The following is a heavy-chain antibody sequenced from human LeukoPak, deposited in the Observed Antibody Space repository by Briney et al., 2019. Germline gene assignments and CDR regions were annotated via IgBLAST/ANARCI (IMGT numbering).Heavy chain of an antibody. CDR3: ARGWKTTVTTTASSFDY. Sequence: GGSLRLSCAASGFTFSNYWMSWVRQAPGKGLEWVANIKQDGSEKHYVDSVKGRFTISRDNAKNSLYLQMNSLRVEDTVVYYCARGWKTTVTTTASSFDYWGQGTLVTVSS. CDR1: GFTFSNYW. V-gene: IGHV3-7*01. CDR2: IKQDGSEK. J-gene: IGHJ4*02. D-gene: IGHD4-17*01.